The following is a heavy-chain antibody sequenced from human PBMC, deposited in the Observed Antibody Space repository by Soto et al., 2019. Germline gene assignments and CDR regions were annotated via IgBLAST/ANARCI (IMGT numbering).Heavy chain of an antibody. J-gene: IGHJ6*02. V-gene: IGHV3-9*01. CDR3: ARAPYYYDSSGQRHTMDV. D-gene: IGHD3-22*01. CDR2: INWNSGWI. CDR1: GFTFEDYA. Sequence: GGSLRLSCAASGFTFEDYAMHWVRQAPGKGLEWVSGINWNSGWIGYADSVKGRFTISRDNAKNSLYLQMNSLRREDTALYYCARAPYYYDSSGQRHTMDVWGQGTKVTVYS.